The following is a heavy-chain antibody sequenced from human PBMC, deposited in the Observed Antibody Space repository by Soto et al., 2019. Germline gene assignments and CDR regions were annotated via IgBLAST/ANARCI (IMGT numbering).Heavy chain of an antibody. CDR1: GFIFSAYT. V-gene: IGHV3-21*01. Sequence: EVQLVESGGGLVKPGGSLRLSCAASGFIFSAYTMTWVRQAPGKGLEWVSSVSSSSSYIYYADSVKGRFTSSRDNAKNSLYLQMSSLRAEDTALYYCAGDLGEVSAICGQGTLVTVSS. CDR2: VSSSSSYI. CDR3: AGDLGEVSAI. J-gene: IGHJ4*02. D-gene: IGHD2-21*02.